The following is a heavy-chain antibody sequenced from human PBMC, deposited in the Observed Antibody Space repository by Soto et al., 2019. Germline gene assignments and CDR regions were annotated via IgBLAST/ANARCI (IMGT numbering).Heavy chain of an antibody. Sequence: ASVKVSCKASGGTFSSYAISWVRQAPGQGLEWMGGIIPIFGTANYAQKFQGRVTITADESTSTAYMELSSLRSEDTAVYYCARSPEDIVVVVAAKYGMDVWGQGTTVTVSS. CDR1: GGTFSSYA. D-gene: IGHD2-15*01. J-gene: IGHJ6*02. CDR3: ARSPEDIVVVVAAKYGMDV. CDR2: IIPIFGTA. V-gene: IGHV1-69*13.